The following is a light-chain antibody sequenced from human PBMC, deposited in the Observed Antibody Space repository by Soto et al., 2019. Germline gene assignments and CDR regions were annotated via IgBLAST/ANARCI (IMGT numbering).Light chain of an antibody. CDR2: SAS. J-gene: IGKJ1*01. V-gene: IGKV1-5*03. CDR3: QQYNNCPRT. CDR1: QSISRW. Sequence: IPGTQSPPPLSASLCSLATTTGRASQSISRWLAWYQQKPGKAPKLLIYSASTLESGVPSRFSGSGSGTEFTLTISGLQSEDFAAYHCQQYNNCPRTFGQGTKVDIK.